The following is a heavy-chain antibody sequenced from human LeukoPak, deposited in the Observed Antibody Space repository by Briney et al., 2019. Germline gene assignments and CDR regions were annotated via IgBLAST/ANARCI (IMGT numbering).Heavy chain of an antibody. J-gene: IGHJ4*02. Sequence: PSETLSLTCTVSGGSISTYYWNWIRQPAGKGLEWIGRIYTSGSTNYNPSLKGRVTMSVDTSKNQFSLKLSSVTAADTAVYYCARSSSSPSLPNDYWGQGTLVTVSS. D-gene: IGHD6-6*01. CDR1: GGSISTYY. CDR2: IYTSGST. CDR3: ARSSSSPSLPNDY. V-gene: IGHV4-4*07.